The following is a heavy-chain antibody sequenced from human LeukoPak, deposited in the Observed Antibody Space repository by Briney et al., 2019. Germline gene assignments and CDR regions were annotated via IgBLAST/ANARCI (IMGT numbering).Heavy chain of an antibody. V-gene: IGHV3-48*03. J-gene: IGHJ3*02. CDR3: ANDGAYYDSSTDAFDI. D-gene: IGHD3-22*01. CDR1: GFTFSSYE. CDR2: ISSSGSTI. Sequence: GGSLRLSCAASGFTFSSYEMNWVRQAPGKGLEWVSYISSSGSTIYYADSVKGRFTISRDNAKNSLYLQMNSLRAEDTAVYYCANDGAYYDSSTDAFDIWGQGTMVTVSS.